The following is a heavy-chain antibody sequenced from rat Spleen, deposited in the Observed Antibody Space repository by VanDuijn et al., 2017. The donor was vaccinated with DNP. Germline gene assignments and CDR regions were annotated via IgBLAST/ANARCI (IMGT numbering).Heavy chain of an antibody. Sequence: EVQLVESGGGLVQPGRSLKLSCAVSGITFSDHNMAWVRQAPGKGLEWVASITNTGGGTFYPDSVEGRFTISRDNAKSTLYLQMDSLRSEDTATYYCARQVWAFDYWGQGVMVTVSS. CDR1: GITFSDHN. V-gene: IGHV5-7*01. J-gene: IGHJ2*01. CDR2: ITNTGGGT. D-gene: IGHD1-7*01. CDR3: ARQVWAFDY.